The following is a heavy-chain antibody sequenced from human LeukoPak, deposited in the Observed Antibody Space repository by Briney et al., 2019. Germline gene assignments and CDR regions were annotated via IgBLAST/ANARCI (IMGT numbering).Heavy chain of an antibody. V-gene: IGHV4-34*01. CDR1: GGSFSGYY. J-gene: IGHJ4*02. CDR3: ARDVAGNTFDY. CDR2: INHSGNT. Sequence: SETLSLTCAVYGGSFSGYYWSWIRQPPGKGLEWIGEINHSGNTNYNASLKSRVTISVNRSKNQLSLKLTSVTAADTAVYYCARDVAGNTFDYWGQGTLVTVSS. D-gene: IGHD5-12*01.